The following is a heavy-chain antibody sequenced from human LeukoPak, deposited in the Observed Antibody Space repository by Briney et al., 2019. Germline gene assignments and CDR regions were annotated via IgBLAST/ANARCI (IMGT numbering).Heavy chain of an antibody. J-gene: IGHJ5*02. CDR2: IKEDGTKK. Sequence: PGGSLRLSCAGAGFSIINHHMDWVRQAPGKGLEWVANIKEDGTKKYYVDSVKGRFTISRDNAENSLYLQMNSLRAEDTAVYYCARDAAGYDPWGQGTLVTVSS. CDR3: ARDAAGYDP. D-gene: IGHD6-13*01. CDR1: GFSIINHH. V-gene: IGHV3-7*01.